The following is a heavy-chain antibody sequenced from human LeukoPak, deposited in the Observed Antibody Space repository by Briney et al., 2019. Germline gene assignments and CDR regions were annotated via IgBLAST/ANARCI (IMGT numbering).Heavy chain of an antibody. D-gene: IGHD3-10*01. CDR3: ARVRGWGFDP. CDR1: GFTVSSNY. V-gene: IGHV3-53*01. Sequence: GGSLRLSCAVSGFTVSSNYMSWVRQAPGKGLEWVSVIYSGGNTCYADSVKGRFTISRDNSKNTLYLQMNSLRAEDTAVYYCARVRGWGFDPWGQGTLVTVSS. CDR2: IYSGGNT. J-gene: IGHJ5*02.